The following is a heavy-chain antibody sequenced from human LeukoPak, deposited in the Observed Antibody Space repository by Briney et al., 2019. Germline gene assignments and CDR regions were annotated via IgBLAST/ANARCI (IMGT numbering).Heavy chain of an antibody. CDR2: INHSGST. V-gene: IGHV4-34*01. CDR3: ARGSRPGY. J-gene: IGHJ4*02. CDR1: GGSISSGYY. Sequence: SENLSLTCTVSGGSISSGYYWSWIRQPPGKGLEWIGEINHSGSTNYNPSLKSRVTISLDTSKNQFSLKLSSVTAADTAVYYCARGSRPGYWGQGTLVTVSS.